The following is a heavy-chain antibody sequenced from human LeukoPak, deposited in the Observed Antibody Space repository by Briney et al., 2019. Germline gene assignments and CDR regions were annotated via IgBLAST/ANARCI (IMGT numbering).Heavy chain of an antibody. V-gene: IGHV5-51*01. CDR3: ARHKKMSYNDNYLDY. D-gene: IGHD3-9*01. CDR1: GYSFTTYW. J-gene: IGHJ4*02. Sequence: GESLKISCKASGYSFTTYWIGWVRQMPGKGLEWMGIIYPGDSDTRYSPSFQGQVSISADKSISTAYLQWGSLKASDTAMYYCARHKKMSYNDNYLDYWGQGTLVTVSS. CDR2: IYPGDSDT.